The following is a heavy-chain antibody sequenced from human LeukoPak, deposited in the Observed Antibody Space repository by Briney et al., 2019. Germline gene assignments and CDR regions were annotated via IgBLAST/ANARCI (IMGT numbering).Heavy chain of an antibody. Sequence: GASVKVSCKACRYTFTGYYMHWVRQAPGQGLEWMGWINPNSGGTNYAQKFQGRVTMTRDTSISTAYMELSRLSSDDTAVYYCARVLRDHWSGYYYFDYWGQGTLVTVSS. CDR3: ARVLRDHWSGYYYFDY. D-gene: IGHD3-3*01. CDR2: INPNSGGT. V-gene: IGHV1-2*02. J-gene: IGHJ4*02. CDR1: RYTFTGYY.